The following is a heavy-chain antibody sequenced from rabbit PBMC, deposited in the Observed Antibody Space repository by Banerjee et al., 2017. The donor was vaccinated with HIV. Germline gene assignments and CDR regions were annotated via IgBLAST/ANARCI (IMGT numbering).Heavy chain of an antibody. CDR3: ARSFGGTYELYFGL. V-gene: IGHV1S40*01. CDR2: IYTSSGST. CDR1: GFSLSNNYV. J-gene: IGHJ4*01. D-gene: IGHD5-1*01. Sequence: QSLEESGGDLVKPGASLTLTCTASGFSLSNNYVMCWVRQAPGKGLELIACIYTSSGSTWYANWAKGRFTISKTSTTVTLQMTSLTAADTATYFCARSFGGTYELYFGLWGPGTLVTVS.